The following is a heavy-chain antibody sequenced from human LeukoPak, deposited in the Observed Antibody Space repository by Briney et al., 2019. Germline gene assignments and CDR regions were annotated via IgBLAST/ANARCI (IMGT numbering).Heavy chain of an antibody. CDR2: INHSGST. J-gene: IGHJ4*02. CDR3: ARVRRDGYNLIDY. Sequence: SETLSLTCAVYGGSFSGYYWSWIRQPPGKGLEWIGEINHSGSTNYNPSLKSRVTISVDTFKNQFSLKLSSVTAADTAVYYCARVRRDGYNLIDYWGQGTLVTVSS. CDR1: GGSFSGYY. D-gene: IGHD5-24*01. V-gene: IGHV4-34*01.